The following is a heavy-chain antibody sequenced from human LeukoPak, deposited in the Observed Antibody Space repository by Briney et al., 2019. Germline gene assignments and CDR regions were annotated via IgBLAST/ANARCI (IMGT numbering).Heavy chain of an antibody. Sequence: GGSLRLSCAASGFTFNDYYMSWIRQAPGKGLEWVSYLSGSGSIIYYADSVKGRFTISRDNAKNSLYLQMNSLRAEDMALYYCAKGGGGRLIYYYYMDVWGKGTTVTVSS. CDR1: GFTFNDYY. CDR3: AKGGGGRLIYYYYMDV. V-gene: IGHV3-11*01. D-gene: IGHD3-16*01. J-gene: IGHJ6*03. CDR2: LSGSGSII.